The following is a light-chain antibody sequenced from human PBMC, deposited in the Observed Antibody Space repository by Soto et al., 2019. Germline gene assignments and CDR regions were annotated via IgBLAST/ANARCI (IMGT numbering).Light chain of an antibody. J-gene: IGKJ1*01. Sequence: EIVLTQSPGTLSLSPGERATLSCRASQSVSSHLAWYQQKPGQAPRLLIYDASNRATGIPARFSGSGSGTDFTLTISSLEPEEFEVYHCVQRTTWPWTCGQGSKVEIK. CDR3: VQRTTWPWT. CDR1: QSVSSH. CDR2: DAS. V-gene: IGKV3-11*01.